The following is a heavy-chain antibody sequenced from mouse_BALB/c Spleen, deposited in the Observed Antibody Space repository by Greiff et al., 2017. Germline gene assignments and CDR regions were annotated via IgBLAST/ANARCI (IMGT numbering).Heavy chain of an antibody. CDR2: IYPYNGGT. D-gene: IGHD1-1*01. Sequence: EVKLMESGPELVKPGASVKISCKASGYTFTDYNMHWVKQSHGKSLEWIGYIYPYNGGTGYNQKFKSKATLTVDNSSSTAYMELRSLTSEDSAVYYCARSPYYGTIYYAMDYWGQGTSVTVSS. CDR3: ARSPYYGTIYYAMDY. J-gene: IGHJ4*01. V-gene: IGHV1S29*02. CDR1: GYTFTDYN.